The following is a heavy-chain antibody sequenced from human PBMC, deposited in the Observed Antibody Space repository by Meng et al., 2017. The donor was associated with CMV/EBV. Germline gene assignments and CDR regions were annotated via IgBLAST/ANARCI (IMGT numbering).Heavy chain of an antibody. J-gene: IGHJ6*02. CDR3: ARDLMYSSSWDYYYYGMDV. D-gene: IGHD6-13*01. CDR1: GFTFSSYG. Sequence: GESLKISCAASGFTFSSYGMHWVRQAPGKGLEWVAVISYDGSNKYYADSVKGRFTISRDNSKNTLYLQMNSLRAEDTAVYYCARDLMYSSSWDYYYYGMDVWGQGTTVTVSS. V-gene: IGHV3-30*19. CDR2: ISYDGSNK.